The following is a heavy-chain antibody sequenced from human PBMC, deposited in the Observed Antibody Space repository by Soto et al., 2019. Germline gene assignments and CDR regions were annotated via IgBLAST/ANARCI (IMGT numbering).Heavy chain of an antibody. CDR2: ISGSGGST. D-gene: IGHD3-3*01. CDR3: AKERSVSRYYKGRYFQH. V-gene: IGHV3-23*01. CDR1: GFTFSSYA. Sequence: EVQLLESGGGLVQPGGSLRLSCAASGFTFSSYAMSWVRQAPGKGLEWVSAISGSGGSTYYADSLQGRFTISRDNSKNPLYMQMNSLRAEDTAVYYCAKERSVSRYYKGRYFQHWGQGTLVTVSS. J-gene: IGHJ1*01.